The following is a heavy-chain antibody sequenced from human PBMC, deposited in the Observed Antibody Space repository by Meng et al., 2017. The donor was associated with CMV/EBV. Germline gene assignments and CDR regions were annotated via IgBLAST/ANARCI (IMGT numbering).Heavy chain of an antibody. CDR1: GFTFSSYE. D-gene: IGHD3-10*01. J-gene: IGHJ6*02. CDR3: ARDLLPGYYYGMDV. Sequence: GESLKISCAASGFTFSSYEMNWVRQAPGKGLEWVSYISSSGSTIYYADSVKGRFTISRDNAKNSLYLQMNSLRAEDTAVYYCARDLLPGYYYGMDVWGQGTTVTVSS. CDR2: ISSSGSTI. V-gene: IGHV3-48*03.